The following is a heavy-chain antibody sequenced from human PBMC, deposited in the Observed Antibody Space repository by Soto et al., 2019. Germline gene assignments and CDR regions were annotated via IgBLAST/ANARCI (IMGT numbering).Heavy chain of an antibody. CDR1: GYTFTSYY. Sequence: QVQLVQSGAEVKKPGASVKVSCKASGYTFTSYYINWVRQATGQGLEWMGWMNPYSGNTGYAQKFQGRVTMTSNTTITTAYMELSSLRSEDTAVYYCARGNNYYDSGGDAFDIWGQGTMVTVSS. CDR2: MNPYSGNT. CDR3: ARGNNYYDSGGDAFDI. D-gene: IGHD3-10*01. J-gene: IGHJ3*02. V-gene: IGHV1-8*01.